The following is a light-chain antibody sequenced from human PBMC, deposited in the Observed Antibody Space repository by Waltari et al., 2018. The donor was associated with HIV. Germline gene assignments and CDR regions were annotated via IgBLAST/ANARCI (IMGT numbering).Light chain of an antibody. CDR3: QSSDRMSDSWV. J-gene: IGLJ3*02. CDR2: SNN. Sequence: QSALPRPPSVSGAPGRRVAIPCPTLRPTHFGPTSAVPWYQHIPGTGPRLLISSNNNRPSGVPERFSASKSGTSASLAITGLQAEDEADYYCQSSDRMSDSWVFGGGTRLTVL. V-gene: IGLV1-40*01. CDR1: RPTHFGPTSA.